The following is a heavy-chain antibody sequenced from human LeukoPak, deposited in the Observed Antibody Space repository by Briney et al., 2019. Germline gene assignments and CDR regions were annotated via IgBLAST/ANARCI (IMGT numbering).Heavy chain of an antibody. CDR3: ARFKQGGRYYYYGMDV. J-gene: IGHJ6*02. D-gene: IGHD1-26*01. Sequence: PSETLSLTCAVYGGSFSGYYWSWIRQPPGKGLEWIGEINHSGSTNYNPSLKSRVTISVDTSKNQFSLKLSSVTAADTAVYCCARFKQGGRYYYYGMDVWGQGTTVTVSS. V-gene: IGHV4-34*01. CDR2: INHSGST. CDR1: GGSFSGYY.